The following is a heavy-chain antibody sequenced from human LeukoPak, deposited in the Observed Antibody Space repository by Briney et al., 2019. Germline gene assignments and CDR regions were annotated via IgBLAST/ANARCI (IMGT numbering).Heavy chain of an antibody. Sequence: PSETLSLTCTVSGGSISSSSYYWGLIRQPPGKGLEWVGSIHNSGSSYYNPSLKTRATLSMDTSKNQFSLNLKSVTAADTAVYYCARGLVVPAAQPIILWYFDLWGRGTLVTVSS. CDR2: IHNSGSS. CDR1: GGSISSSSYY. CDR3: ARGLVVPAAQPIILWYFDL. V-gene: IGHV4-39*07. J-gene: IGHJ2*01. D-gene: IGHD2-2*01.